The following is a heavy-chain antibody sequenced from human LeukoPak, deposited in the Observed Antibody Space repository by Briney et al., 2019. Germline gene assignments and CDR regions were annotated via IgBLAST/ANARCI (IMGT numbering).Heavy chain of an antibody. CDR2: ISWNSGSI. Sequence: GGFLRLSCAASGFTFSSYAMSWVRQAPGKGLEWVSGISWNSGSIGYADSVKGRFTISRDNAKNSLYLQMNSLRAEDTALYYCAKTWFGELTHFDYWGQGTLVTVSS. V-gene: IGHV3-9*01. CDR1: GFTFSSYA. CDR3: AKTWFGELTHFDY. D-gene: IGHD3-10*01. J-gene: IGHJ4*02.